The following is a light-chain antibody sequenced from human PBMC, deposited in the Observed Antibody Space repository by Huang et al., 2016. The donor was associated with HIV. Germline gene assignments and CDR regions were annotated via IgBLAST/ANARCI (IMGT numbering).Light chain of an antibody. CDR2: SAY. V-gene: IGKV1-27*01. CDR1: HGISNY. J-gene: IGKJ1*01. CDR3: QQYKDAPPT. Sequence: DIQMTQSPAFLSASLGDRVTITCRASHGISNYLAWYQQKPGKAPQLLIHSAYTLQSGVPSRFSGSGSGTDFTLTISSLQPEDVGTYFCQQYKDAPPTFGQGTKVDI.